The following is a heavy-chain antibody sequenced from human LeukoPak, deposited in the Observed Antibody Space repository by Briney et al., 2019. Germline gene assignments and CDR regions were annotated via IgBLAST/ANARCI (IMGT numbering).Heavy chain of an antibody. CDR1: GFTFSTYA. CDR3: ATLPVRTIGTTSDY. D-gene: IGHD1-1*01. Sequence: GGSLRLSCAASGFTFSTYAMHWVRQAPGKGLEWVAVISYDGSNKYYADSVKGRFTISRDNSRNTLYLQVNSLRVEDTAMYYCATLPVRTIGTTSDYWGQGILVTVSS. J-gene: IGHJ4*02. V-gene: IGHV3-30-3*01. CDR2: ISYDGSNK.